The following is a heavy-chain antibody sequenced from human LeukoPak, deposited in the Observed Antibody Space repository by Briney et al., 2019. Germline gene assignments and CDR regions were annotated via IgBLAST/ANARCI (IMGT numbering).Heavy chain of an antibody. D-gene: IGHD3-22*01. CDR1: GGSLSSYY. CDR3: ARSRVVVTGDAFDI. Sequence: SETLSLTCTVSGGSLSSYYWSWIRQPPGKGLEWIGYIYYSGSTNYNPSLKSRVTISVDTSKNQFSLKLSSVTAADTAVYYCARSRVVVTGDAFDIWGQGTMVTVSS. CDR2: IYYSGST. J-gene: IGHJ3*02. V-gene: IGHV4-59*01.